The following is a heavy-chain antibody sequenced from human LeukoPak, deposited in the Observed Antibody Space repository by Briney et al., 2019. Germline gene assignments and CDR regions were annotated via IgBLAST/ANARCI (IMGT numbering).Heavy chain of an antibody. J-gene: IGHJ5*02. CDR3: ARAPYCSGGSCYSRWFDP. D-gene: IGHD2-15*01. CDR1: GGSFSGYY. Sequence: SETLSLTCAVYGGSFSGYYWSWIRQPPGMGLEWIGEIDHSGSTNYNPSLKSRVTISVDTSKNQFSLKLSSVTAADTAVYYCARAPYCSGGSCYSRWFDPWGQGTLVTVSS. CDR2: IDHSGST. V-gene: IGHV4-34*01.